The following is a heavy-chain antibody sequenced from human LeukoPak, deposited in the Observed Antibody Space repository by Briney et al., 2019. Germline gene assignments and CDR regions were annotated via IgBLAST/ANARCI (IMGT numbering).Heavy chain of an antibody. V-gene: IGHV4-59*01. D-gene: IGHD5-24*01. CDR1: GGSISSYY. CDR2: IYYSGST. Sequence: SETLSLTCTVSGGSISSYYWSWIRQPPGKGLEWIGYIYYSGSTNYNPSLKSRVTISVDTSKNQFSLKLSSVTAADTAVYYCARGARRDGYNNWGQGTLVTVSS. J-gene: IGHJ4*02. CDR3: ARGARRDGYNN.